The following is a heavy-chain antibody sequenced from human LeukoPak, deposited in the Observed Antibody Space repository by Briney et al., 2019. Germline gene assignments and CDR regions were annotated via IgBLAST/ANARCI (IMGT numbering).Heavy chain of an antibody. CDR2: TIPILGIA. D-gene: IGHD2-2*01. J-gene: IGHJ6*03. CDR1: GGTFSSYA. V-gene: IGHV1-69*04. Sequence: SVKVSCKASGGTFSSYAISWVRQAPGQGLEWMGRTIPILGIANYAQKFQGRVTITADKSTSTAYMELSSLRSEDTAVYYCARGYCSSTSCYYGYYYMDVWGKGTTVTVSS. CDR3: ARGYCSSTSCYYGYYYMDV.